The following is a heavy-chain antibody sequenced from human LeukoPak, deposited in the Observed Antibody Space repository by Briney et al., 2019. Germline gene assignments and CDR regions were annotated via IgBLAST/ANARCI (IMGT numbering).Heavy chain of an antibody. CDR2: IYSGGST. J-gene: IGHJ4*02. CDR3: ARDLVLAGGPDY. Sequence: GGSLRLSCAASGFAVISNYMSWVRQAPGKGLEWVSLIYSGGSTFYADSVKGRFTISRDNSKNTLYLQMDNLRAEDTAVYYCARDLVLAGGPDYWGQGTLVTVSS. V-gene: IGHV3-66*01. CDR1: GFAVISNY. D-gene: IGHD2-8*02.